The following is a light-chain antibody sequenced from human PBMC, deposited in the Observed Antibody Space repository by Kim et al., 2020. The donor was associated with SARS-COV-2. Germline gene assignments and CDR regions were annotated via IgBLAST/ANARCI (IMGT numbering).Light chain of an antibody. CDR1: QSAGTN. V-gene: IGKV3-15*01. CDR3: QQYNDWPWT. J-gene: IGKJ1*01. Sequence: EIVMTQSPATLSVSPGERATLSCRASQSAGTNLAWYQHKPGQAPRLLISDSSTRATGIPARFSGSGSGTEFTLTISSLQSEDFALYYCQQYNDWPWTFDPGTKVDIK. CDR2: DSS.